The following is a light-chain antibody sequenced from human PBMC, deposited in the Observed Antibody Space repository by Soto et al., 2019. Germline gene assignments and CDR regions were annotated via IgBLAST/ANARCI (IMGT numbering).Light chain of an antibody. V-gene: IGLV1-40*01. CDR2: GNS. Sequence: QSVLTQPPSVSGAPGQRVTISCTGSSSNIGAGYDVHWYQQLPGTAPKLLIYGNSNRPSGLPDRFAGSKSGTSASPAITRLQAEEEADYYCQSYDSSPDVVFGGGTKLTVL. CDR1: SSNIGAGYD. CDR3: QSYDSSPDVV. J-gene: IGLJ2*01.